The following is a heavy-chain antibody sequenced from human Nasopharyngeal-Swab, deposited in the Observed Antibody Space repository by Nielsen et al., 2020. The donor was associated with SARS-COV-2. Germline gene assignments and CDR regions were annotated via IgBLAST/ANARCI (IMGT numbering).Heavy chain of an antibody. J-gene: IGHJ3*02. D-gene: IGHD5-12*01. V-gene: IGHV3-33*01. Sequence: GESLKIYCAASGFSFSNHGMHWVRQAPGKGLEWVAVIWSDGKKTKYADSVKCRLTISRDKSRNTLSMQMNNLRVEDTAIYYCAREGPYSGTNVFDIWGQGTMVTVSS. CDR1: GFSFSNHG. CDR2: IWSDGKKT. CDR3: AREGPYSGTNVFDI.